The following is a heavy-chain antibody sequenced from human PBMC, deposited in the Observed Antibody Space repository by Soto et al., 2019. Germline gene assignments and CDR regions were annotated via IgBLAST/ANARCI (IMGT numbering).Heavy chain of an antibody. J-gene: IGHJ5*01. D-gene: IGHD2-15*01. CDR1: VFPFADYA. CDR3: ARKQAARITYRYNWFYS. V-gene: IGHV3-30*01. Sequence: SLILSSVASVFPFADYAMHWARWIPSQGLEWVAVISYSGNRQYYAESVKGRLTISRYNSKKTLYLQMFRLTIEDSAVFYCARKQAARITYRYNWFYSWGPGTRVTVSS. CDR2: ISYSGNRQ.